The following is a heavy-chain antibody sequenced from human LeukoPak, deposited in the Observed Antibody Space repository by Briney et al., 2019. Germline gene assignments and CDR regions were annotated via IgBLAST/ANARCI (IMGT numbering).Heavy chain of an antibody. CDR2: IYYSGST. D-gene: IGHD5-18*01. J-gene: IGHJ4*02. V-gene: IGHV4-59*01. Sequence: SETLSLTCTVSGGSISSYYWSWIRQPPGKGLEWIGYIYYSGSTNYNPSLKSRVTISVDTSKNQFSLKLSSVTAADTAVYYCASSQGPYGYLAYWGQGTLVTVSS. CDR3: ASSQGPYGYLAY. CDR1: GGSISSYY.